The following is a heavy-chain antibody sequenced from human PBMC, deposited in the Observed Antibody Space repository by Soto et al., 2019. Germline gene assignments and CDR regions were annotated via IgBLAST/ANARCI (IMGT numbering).Heavy chain of an antibody. J-gene: IGHJ4*02. CDR2: IYYSGST. Sequence: QVQLQESGPGLVKPSETLSLTCTVSGGSINSYYWSWIRQPPGKGLAWIGYIYYSGSTNYNPSLKSRVTISVDTSKNQFSLKLSSVTAADTAVYYCARRYGSGFDFWGQGTLVTVSS. D-gene: IGHD3-10*01. CDR1: GGSINSYY. V-gene: IGHV4-59*08. CDR3: ARRYGSGFDF.